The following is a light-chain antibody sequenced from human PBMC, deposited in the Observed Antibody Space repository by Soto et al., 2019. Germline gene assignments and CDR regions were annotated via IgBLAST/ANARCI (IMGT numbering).Light chain of an antibody. V-gene: IGKV3-20*01. CDR3: QQYGSSPIP. Sequence: IVMTQSPVALSLSPGERATLSCRAGQGVSRKFAWYQQKPGQAPRLLIYDASSRATGVPDRFSGSGSGTDFTLTISRLEPEDFAVYYCQQYGSSPIPFGQGTRVDIK. CDR2: DAS. CDR1: QGVSRK. J-gene: IGKJ1*01.